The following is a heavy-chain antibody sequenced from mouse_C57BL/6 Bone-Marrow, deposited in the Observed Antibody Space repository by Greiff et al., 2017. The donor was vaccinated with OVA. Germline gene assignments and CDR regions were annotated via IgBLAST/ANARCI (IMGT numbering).Heavy chain of an antibody. CDR3: ARETTVVEGFAY. CDR1: GYSITSGYY. V-gene: IGHV3-6*01. J-gene: IGHJ3*01. Sequence: EVKLMESGPGLVKPSQSLSLTCSVSGYSITSGYYWNWIRQFPGNKLEWMGYISYDGSNNYNQSPKKRNSNARETSKNQLFLRLNAVTTEDTATYYWARETTVVEGFAYWGQGTLVTVAA. CDR2: ISYDGSN. D-gene: IGHD1-1*01.